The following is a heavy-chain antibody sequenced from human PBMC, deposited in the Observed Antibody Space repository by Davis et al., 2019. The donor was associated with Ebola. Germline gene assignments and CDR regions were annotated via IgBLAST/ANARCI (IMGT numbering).Heavy chain of an antibody. J-gene: IGHJ4*02. CDR2: ISGSGGST. CDR3: AKLNTVTTWPVVGY. CDR1: GFTFSSYA. V-gene: IGHV3-23*01. Sequence: GGSLRLSCAASGFTFSSYAMSWVRQAPGKGLEWVSAISGSGGSTYYADSVQGRFTISRDNSKNTLFLQMNSLRAEDTAVYYCAKLNTVTTWPVVGYWGQGTLVTVSS. D-gene: IGHD4-11*01.